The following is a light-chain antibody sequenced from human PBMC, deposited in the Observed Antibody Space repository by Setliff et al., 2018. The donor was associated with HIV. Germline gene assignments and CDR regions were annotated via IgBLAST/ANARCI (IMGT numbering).Light chain of an antibody. CDR1: SSDVGTYTY. CDR3: CSYAGSYSFFV. J-gene: IGLJ1*01. CDR2: EIS. V-gene: IGLV2-11*01. Sequence: QSALTQPRSVSGSPGQSVTISCTGTSSDVGTYTYVSWYQQHPGKAPQLMIFEISKRPSGVPDRFSGSKSGNTASLTISGLQAEDEADYYCCSYAGSYSFFVFGSGTKVTVL.